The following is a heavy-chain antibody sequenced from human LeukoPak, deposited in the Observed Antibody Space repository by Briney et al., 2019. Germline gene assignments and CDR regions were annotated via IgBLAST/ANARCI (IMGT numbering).Heavy chain of an antibody. D-gene: IGHD3-10*01. CDR1: GFTFSSYE. J-gene: IGHJ4*02. Sequence: PGGSLRLSCAASGFTFSSYEMNWVRQAPGKGLEWVSYISSSGNTIYYADSVKGRFTFSRDNAKNSLYLQMNSLRAEDTAVYYCAKDLVTGSLDYWGQGTLVTVSS. CDR3: AKDLVTGSLDY. V-gene: IGHV3-48*03. CDR2: ISSSGNTI.